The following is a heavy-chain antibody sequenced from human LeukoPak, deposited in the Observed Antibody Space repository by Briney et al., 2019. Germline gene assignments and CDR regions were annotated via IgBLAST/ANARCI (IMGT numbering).Heavy chain of an antibody. CDR3: ARKRSWYFDL. J-gene: IGHJ2*01. Sequence: PSETLSLTCAVYGGSFSGYYWSWIRQPPGKGLEWIGEISHSGSANYNPSLESRVIISVDTSKNQFSLKLTSVTAADTAVYFCARKRSWYFDLWGRGTLVTVSS. CDR1: GGSFSGYY. CDR2: ISHSGSA. V-gene: IGHV4-34*01.